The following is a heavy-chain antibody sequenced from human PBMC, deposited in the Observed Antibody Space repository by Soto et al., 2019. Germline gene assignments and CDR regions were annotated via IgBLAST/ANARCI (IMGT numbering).Heavy chain of an antibody. CDR1: GYTFTGYY. D-gene: IGHD2-15*01. Sequence: QVQLVQSGAEVKKPGASVKVSCKASGYTFTGYYMHWVRQAPGQGLEWMGWINPNSGGTNYAQKFQGWVTMTRDTSISTAYMELSRLRSDDTAVYYCARDFRNPRYCSGGSCYVERTLISHAFDIWGQGTMVTVSS. CDR2: INPNSGGT. J-gene: IGHJ3*02. V-gene: IGHV1-2*04. CDR3: ARDFRNPRYCSGGSCYVERTLISHAFDI.